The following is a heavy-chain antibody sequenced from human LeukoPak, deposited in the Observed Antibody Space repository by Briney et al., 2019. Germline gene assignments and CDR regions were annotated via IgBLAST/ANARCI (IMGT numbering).Heavy chain of an antibody. CDR1: GGSISSGGYY. CDR2: IYYSGST. Sequence: SQTLSLTCTVSGGSISSGGYYWSWIRQHPGTGLEWIGYIYYSGSTYYNPSLKSRVTISVDTSKNQFSLKLSSVTAADTAVYYCARGKDSGSSDCFDYWGQGTLVTVSS. J-gene: IGHJ4*02. CDR3: ARGKDSGSSDCFDY. V-gene: IGHV4-31*03. D-gene: IGHD1-26*01.